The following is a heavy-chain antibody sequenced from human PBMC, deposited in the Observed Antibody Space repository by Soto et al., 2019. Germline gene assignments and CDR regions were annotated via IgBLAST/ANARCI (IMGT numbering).Heavy chain of an antibody. D-gene: IGHD3-16*01. CDR1: GGSISSGGYY. CDR2: ICYSGST. Sequence: QVQLQESGPGLVKPSQTLSLICTVSGGSISSGGYYWSWIRQHPGKGLEWIGYICYSGSTYYNPSLKSRVTISVDTSKNQFSRKLTSVTAADTAVYYCARDWGRDGCFDYWGQGTLVTVSS. V-gene: IGHV4-31*03. CDR3: ARDWGRDGCFDY. J-gene: IGHJ4*02.